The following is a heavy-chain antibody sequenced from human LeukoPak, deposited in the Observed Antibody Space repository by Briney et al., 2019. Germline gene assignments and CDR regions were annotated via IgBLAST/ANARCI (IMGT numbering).Heavy chain of an antibody. D-gene: IGHD3-22*01. CDR1: GGTFSSYA. CDR2: IIPIFGTA. V-gene: IGHV1-69*01. CDR3: ARDRGYYYDSSGIDY. Sequence: SVKVSCKASGGTFSSYAISWVRQAPGQGLEWMGGIIPIFGTANYAQKFQGRVTITADESTSTAYMELSSLRSEDTAVYYCARDRGYYYDSSGIDYWGQGTLVTVSS. J-gene: IGHJ4*02.